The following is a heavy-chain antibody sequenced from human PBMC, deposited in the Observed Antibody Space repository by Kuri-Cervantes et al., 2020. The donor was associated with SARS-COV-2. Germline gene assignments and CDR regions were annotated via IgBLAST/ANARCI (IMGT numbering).Heavy chain of an antibody. CDR1: GFILDDFG. CDR2: ITWDGGST. V-gene: IGHV3-43D*03. J-gene: IGHJ4*02. Sequence: GGSLRLSCAASGFILDDFGMYWVRQAPGKGLEWVSSITWDGGSTFCADSVKGRFTISRDNSKNTLYLQMNSLRAEDTAVYYCAKDGGFSKRWLQSIFDYWGQGTLVTVSS. CDR3: AKDGGFSKRWLQSIFDY. D-gene: IGHD5-24*01.